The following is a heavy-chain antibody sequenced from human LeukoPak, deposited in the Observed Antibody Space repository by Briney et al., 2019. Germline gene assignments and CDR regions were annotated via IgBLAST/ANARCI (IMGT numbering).Heavy chain of an antibody. CDR3: ASDRFVVGPPIASITSCYSSLFDD. J-gene: IGHJ4*02. V-gene: IGHV3-21*01. Sequence: GGSLRLSCAASGVTSRSYSTSWVRQTPGEGLGWVSSISSSSSYIYYANSINDRYTIARDNAKYSMYRQMNSLRADAPAVYYCASDRFVVGPPIASITSCYSSLFDDWGQGTPVTVSS. CDR1: GVTSRSYS. D-gene: IGHD2-2*02. CDR2: ISSSSSYI.